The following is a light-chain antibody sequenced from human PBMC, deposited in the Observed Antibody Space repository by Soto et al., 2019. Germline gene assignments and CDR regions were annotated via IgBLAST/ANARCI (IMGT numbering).Light chain of an antibody. J-gene: IGLJ2*01. Sequence: QSVLTQPPSVSGAPGQRVTISCTGSSSNIGAGYDVHWYQHHPGTAPKLLIYGNSNRPSGVPDRFSGSKSGTSASLSITGLQAEDEADYYCHSYDISLSGSVFGGGTKLTVL. CDR1: SSNIGAGYD. CDR2: GNS. V-gene: IGLV1-40*01. CDR3: HSYDISLSGSV.